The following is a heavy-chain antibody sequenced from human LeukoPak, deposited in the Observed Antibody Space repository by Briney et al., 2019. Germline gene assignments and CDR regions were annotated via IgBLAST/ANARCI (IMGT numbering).Heavy chain of an antibody. Sequence: SGGSLRLSCAASGFTFSSHWMHWVRQAPGKGLVWVSRINGDGSNTTYADSVKGRFTISRDNAKNALYLQMYSLRAEDTAVYHCARSKGWYSTDAFDIWGQGTMVTVSS. V-gene: IGHV3-74*03. CDR3: ARSKGWYSTDAFDI. J-gene: IGHJ3*02. CDR2: INGDGSNT. CDR1: GFTFSSHW. D-gene: IGHD6-19*01.